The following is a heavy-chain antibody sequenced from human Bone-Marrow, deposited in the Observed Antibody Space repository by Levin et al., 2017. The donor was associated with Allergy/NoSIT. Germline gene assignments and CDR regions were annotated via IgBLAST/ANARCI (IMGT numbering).Heavy chain of an antibody. CDR1: GYTFTSYG. Sequence: ASVKVSCKASGYTFTSYGISWVRQAPGQGLEWMGWISAYNGNTNYAQKLQGRVTMTTDTSTSTAYMELRSLRSDDTAVYYCARDRKAVAHGDLDYWGQGTLVTVSS. CDR3: ARDRKAVAHGDLDY. D-gene: IGHD6-19*01. CDR2: ISAYNGNT. J-gene: IGHJ4*02. V-gene: IGHV1-18*01.